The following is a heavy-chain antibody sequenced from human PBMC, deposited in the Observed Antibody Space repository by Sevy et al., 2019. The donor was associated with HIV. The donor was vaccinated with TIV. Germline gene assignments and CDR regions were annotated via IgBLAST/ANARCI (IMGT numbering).Heavy chain of an antibody. Sequence: GGSLRLSCAASGFTFSDYYMSWIRQAPGKGLEWVSYISSSGSTIYYADSVKDRFTISRDNAKNSLYLQTNSLRAEDTAVYYCARDPTMVRGVIITTGFDAFDIWGQGTMVTVSS. D-gene: IGHD3-10*01. CDR3: ARDPTMVRGVIITTGFDAFDI. CDR2: ISSSGSTI. J-gene: IGHJ3*02. V-gene: IGHV3-11*01. CDR1: GFTFSDYY.